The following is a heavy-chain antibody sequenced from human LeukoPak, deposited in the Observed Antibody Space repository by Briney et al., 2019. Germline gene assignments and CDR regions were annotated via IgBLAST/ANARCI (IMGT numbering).Heavy chain of an antibody. D-gene: IGHD2-15*01. CDR2: ISYDGSNK. V-gene: IGHV3-30*18. CDR3: AKGLLPNWFDP. J-gene: IGHJ5*02. Sequence: PGRSLRLSCAASGFTFSSYAMHWVRQAPGKGPEWVAVISYDGSNKYYADSVKGRFTISRDNSKNTLYLQMNSLRAEDTAVYYCAKGLLPNWFDPWGQGTLVTVSS. CDR1: GFTFSSYA.